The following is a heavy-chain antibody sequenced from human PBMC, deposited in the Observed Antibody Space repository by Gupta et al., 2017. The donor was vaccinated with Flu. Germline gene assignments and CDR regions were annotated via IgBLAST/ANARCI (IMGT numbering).Heavy chain of an antibody. CDR3: ARALQYSSSWPYDY. CDR2: IWYDGSNK. V-gene: IGHV3-33*01. CDR1: GFTFSSYG. D-gene: IGHD6-13*01. J-gene: IGHJ4*02. Sequence: QVQLVESGGGVVQPGRSLRLSCGASGFTFSSYGMHWVRQAPGKGLEWVAVIWYDGSNKYYADSVKGRFTISRDNSKNTLYLQMNSLRAEDTAVYYCARALQYSSSWPYDYWGQGTLVTVSS.